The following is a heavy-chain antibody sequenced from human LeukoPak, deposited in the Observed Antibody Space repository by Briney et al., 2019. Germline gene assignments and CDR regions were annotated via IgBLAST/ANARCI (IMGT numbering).Heavy chain of an antibody. CDR3: AKLGDSST. CDR2: TYYRSEWFN. V-gene: IGHV6-1*01. J-gene: IGHJ5*02. D-gene: IGHD6-19*01. CDR1: GDSVSSKSAA. Sequence: SQTLSLTCAISGDSVSSKSAAWSWVRQSPSRGLEWLGRTYYRSEWFNDYAVSVKSRIIINPDTSKNQFSLHLNSVTPEDTAVYYCAKLGDSSTWGQGTLVTVSS.